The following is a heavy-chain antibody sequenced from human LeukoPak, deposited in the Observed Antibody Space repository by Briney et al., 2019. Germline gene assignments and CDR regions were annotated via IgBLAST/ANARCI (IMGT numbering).Heavy chain of an antibody. D-gene: IGHD4-17*01. CDR3: ARQHDYGDYPVGYFDY. V-gene: IGHV5-51*01. CDR2: IYPGDSET. J-gene: IGHJ4*02. CDR1: GYSFTSYW. Sequence: GESLKISCKCSGYSFTSYWIGWVRQMPGKGLEWMGIIYPGDSETRYSPSFQGQVTISADKSISTAYLQWSSLKASDTAMYYRARQHDYGDYPVGYFDYWGQGTLVTVSS.